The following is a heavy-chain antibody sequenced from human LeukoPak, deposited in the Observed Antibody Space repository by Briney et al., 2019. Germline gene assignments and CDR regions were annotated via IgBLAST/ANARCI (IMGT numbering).Heavy chain of an antibody. V-gene: IGHV4-38-2*01. J-gene: IGHJ5*02. Sequence: SETLSLTCAVSGYSISSGYYWGWIRQPPGKGLEWIGSINHSGSTNYNPSLKSRVTISVDTSKNHFSLKLSSVTAADTAIYYCASLGDVPAGRGHTWFDPWGQGTLVTVSS. CDR1: GYSISSGYY. D-gene: IGHD3-10*01. CDR3: ASLGDVPAGRGHTWFDP. CDR2: INHSGST.